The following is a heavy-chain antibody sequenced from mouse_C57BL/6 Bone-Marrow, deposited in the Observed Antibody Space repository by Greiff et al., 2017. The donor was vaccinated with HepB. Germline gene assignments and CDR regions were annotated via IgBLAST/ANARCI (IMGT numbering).Heavy chain of an antibody. J-gene: IGHJ4*01. CDR2: IDPSDSYT. V-gene: IGHV1-50*01. CDR3: ARNYLYAMDY. D-gene: IGHD1-1*02. Sequence: QVQLQQPGAELVKPGASVKLSCKASGYTFTSYWMQWVKQRPGQGLEWIGEIDPSDSYTNYNQKFKGKATLTVDTSSSTAYMQLSSLTSEDSAVYYYARNYLYAMDYWGQGTSVTVSS. CDR1: GYTFTSYW.